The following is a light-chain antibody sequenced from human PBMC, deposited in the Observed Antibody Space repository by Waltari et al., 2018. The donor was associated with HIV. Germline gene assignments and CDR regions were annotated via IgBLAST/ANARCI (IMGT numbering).Light chain of an antibody. V-gene: IGLV2-8*01. J-gene: IGLJ1*01. CDR3: SSYAGSSMSYA. CDR1: SSDVGAFEY. CDR2: DVT. Sequence: QSALTQPPSASGSPGPSVNISCTGASSDVGAFEYVSWLHQHQGKAPNTLTYDVTKLPSGVPDRFSGSKSGNTASLTVSGLQAEDEAHYYCSSYAGSSMSYAFGTGTKVTVL.